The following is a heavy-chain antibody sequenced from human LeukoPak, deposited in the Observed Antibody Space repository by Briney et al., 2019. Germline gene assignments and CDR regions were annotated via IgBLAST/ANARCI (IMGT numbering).Heavy chain of an antibody. J-gene: IGHJ4*02. CDR1: GGSINISY. Sequence: SETLSLTCTVSGGSINISYWSWIRQPPGKGLEWIGYIYYRGSTNYNPSLKSRVTISVDTSKNQYSLKLSSVTAADTAVYYCARIRRDGYNLGYFDYWGQGTLVTVSS. CDR2: IYYRGST. D-gene: IGHD5-24*01. CDR3: ARIRRDGYNLGYFDY. V-gene: IGHV4-59*08.